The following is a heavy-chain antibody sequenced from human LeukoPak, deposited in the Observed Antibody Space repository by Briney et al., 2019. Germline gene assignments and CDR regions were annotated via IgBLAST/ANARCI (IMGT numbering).Heavy chain of an antibody. CDR1: GYTFTSYG. Sequence: GASVKVSCKASGYTFTSYGISWVRQAPGQGLEWMGWISAYNGNTNYAQKLQGRVTMTTDTSTSTAYMELRSLRSDDTAAYYCARGGGYYGSGSYYPSRWFDPWGQGTLVTVSS. V-gene: IGHV1-18*01. CDR2: ISAYNGNT. CDR3: ARGGGYYGSGSYYPSRWFDP. D-gene: IGHD3-10*01. J-gene: IGHJ5*02.